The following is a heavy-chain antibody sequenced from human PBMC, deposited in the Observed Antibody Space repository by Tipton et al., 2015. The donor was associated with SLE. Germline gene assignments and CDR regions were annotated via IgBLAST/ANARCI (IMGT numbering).Heavy chain of an antibody. CDR2: IYYSGST. J-gene: IGHJ4*02. CDR3: ARRPGTYDVWSGYHSFDY. D-gene: IGHD3-3*01. CDR1: GGSISSSSYY. V-gene: IGHV4-39*01. Sequence: LRLSCTVSGGSISSSSYYWGWIRRPPGKGLEWIGRIYYSGSTYYNPSLKSRVTISVDTSKNQFSLKQSSVTAADTAVYYCARRPGTYDVWSGYHSFDYWGQGTLVTVSS.